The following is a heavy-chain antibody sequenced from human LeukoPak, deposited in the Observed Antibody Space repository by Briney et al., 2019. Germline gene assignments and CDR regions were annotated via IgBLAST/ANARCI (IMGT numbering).Heavy chain of an antibody. Sequence: GASVKVSCKASGYTFTGYYMHWVRQAPGQGLELMGWINPNSGGTNYAQKFQGRVTMTRDTSISTAYMELSRLRSDDTAVYYCARDGPIYDFWSGYPFSFVGMDVWGQGTTVTVSS. D-gene: IGHD3-3*01. J-gene: IGHJ6*02. CDR1: GYTFTGYY. CDR2: INPNSGGT. CDR3: ARDGPIYDFWSGYPFSFVGMDV. V-gene: IGHV1-2*02.